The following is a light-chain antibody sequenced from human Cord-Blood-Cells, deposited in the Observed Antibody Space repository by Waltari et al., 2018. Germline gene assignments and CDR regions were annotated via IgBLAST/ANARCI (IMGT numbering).Light chain of an antibody. V-gene: IGLV2-23*01. J-gene: IGLJ3*02. CDR1: SRAVGSSNL. Sequence: QSALTQPASVSGSPRQSITIPCTGTSRAVGSSNLASWVQQHPGKAPKLMIYECSKRPSGVSNRFSGSKSGNTASLTISGLQAEDEADYYCCSYAGSSTPNWVFGGGTKLTVL. CDR3: CSYAGSSTPNWV. CDR2: ECS.